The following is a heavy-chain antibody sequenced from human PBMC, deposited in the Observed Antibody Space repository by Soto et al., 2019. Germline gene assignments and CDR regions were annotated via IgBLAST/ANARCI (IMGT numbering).Heavy chain of an antibody. CDR1: GYTFTGYY. J-gene: IGHJ5*02. D-gene: IGHD3-3*01. V-gene: IGHV1-2*02. Sequence: ASVKVSCKASGYTFTGYYMHWVRQAPGQGLEWMGWINPNSGGTNYAQKFQGRVTMTRDTSISTAYMELSRLRSDDTAVYYCARVGYYDFWSGYYSWFDPWGQGTLVTVSS. CDR3: ARVGYYDFWSGYYSWFDP. CDR2: INPNSGGT.